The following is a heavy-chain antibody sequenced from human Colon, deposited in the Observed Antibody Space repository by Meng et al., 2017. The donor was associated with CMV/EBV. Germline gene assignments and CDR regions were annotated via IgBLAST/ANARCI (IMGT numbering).Heavy chain of an antibody. D-gene: IGHD3-3*01. Sequence: SGFILGDYAMTWVRQAPGKGLEWVDSIIGSGFYTYYADSVKGRFTISRDNSRNMIDLQMNNLTAEDTALYYCARGTQYSDFWSGFPFWGHGTLVTVSS. CDR2: IIGSGFYT. CDR1: GFILGDYA. J-gene: IGHJ4*01. CDR3: ARGTQYSDFWSGFPF. V-gene: IGHV3-23*01.